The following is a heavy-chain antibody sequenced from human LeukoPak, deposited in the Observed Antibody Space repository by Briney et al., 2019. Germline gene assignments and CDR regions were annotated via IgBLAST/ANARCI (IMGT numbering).Heavy chain of an antibody. CDR2: IYSGGST. CDR3: ARVGDCGRASCYAIDY. Sequence: PGGSLRLSCAASGFTFSNAWMSWVRQAPGKGLEWVSIIYSGGSTYYTDSVRGRFIISRDISKNTLYLQMNSLRAEDTAVYYCARVGDCGRASCYAIDYWGQGTLVTVSS. J-gene: IGHJ4*02. CDR1: GFTFSNAW. V-gene: IGHV3-66*01. D-gene: IGHD2-2*01.